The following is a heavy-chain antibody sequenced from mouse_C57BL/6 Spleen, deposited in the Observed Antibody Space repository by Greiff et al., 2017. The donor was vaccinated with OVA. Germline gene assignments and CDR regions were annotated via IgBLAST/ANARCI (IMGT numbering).Heavy chain of an antibody. CDR1: GYAFSSSW. D-gene: IGHD1-3*01. V-gene: IGHV1-82*01. CDR3: ARSGRQPYYAMDD. J-gene: IGHJ4*01. CDR2: LYPGDGDT. Sequence: QVQLQQSGPELVKPGASVKISCKASGYAFSSSWMNWVKPRPGKGLEWIGRLYPGDGDTNYNGKFKCKATLTADKSSSTAYMQLSSLTSEDSSVYFCARSGRQPYYAMDDRGQGTSVTVSS.